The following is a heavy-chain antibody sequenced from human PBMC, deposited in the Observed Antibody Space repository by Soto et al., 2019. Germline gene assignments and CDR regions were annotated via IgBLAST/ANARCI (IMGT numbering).Heavy chain of an antibody. CDR3: ARELWYFSINYYGMDV. V-gene: IGHV3-74*01. CDR2: INSDGSST. D-gene: IGHD5-18*01. J-gene: IGHJ6*02. CDR1: ALTFSSYW. Sequence: EVQLVESGGGLVKPGGSLRLSCAASALTFSSYWMHWVRQAPGKGLVWVSRINSDGSSTSYADSVQGRFTISRDNAKNTLYLQMNSLRAEDTAVYYCARELWYFSINYYGMDVWGQGTTVTVSS.